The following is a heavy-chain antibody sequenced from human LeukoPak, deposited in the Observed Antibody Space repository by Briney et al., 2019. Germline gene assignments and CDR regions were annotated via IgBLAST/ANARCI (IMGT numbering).Heavy chain of an antibody. J-gene: IGHJ4*02. V-gene: IGHV4-4*07. D-gene: IGHD2-15*01. CDR3: ARVGCSGGSCYPDY. Sequence: SETLSLTCTVSGASISSYYWSWIRQPAGKGLGWIGRIYTSGSTNYNPSLKSRVTISAYTSKNQLSLKLSSVTAADTAVYYCARVGCSGGSCYPDYWGQGTLVTVSS. CDR1: GASISSYY. CDR2: IYTSGST.